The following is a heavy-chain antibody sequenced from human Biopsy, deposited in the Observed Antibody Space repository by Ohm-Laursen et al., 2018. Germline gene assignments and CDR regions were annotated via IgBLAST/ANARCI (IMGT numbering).Heavy chain of an antibody. CDR2: VYYTGST. CDR3: ARDRGYYSDRTVPGYFDL. CDR1: GDSITRSY. Sequence: GTLSLTCTLSGDSITRSYWSWIRQPPGKGLQWIGYVYYTGSTDYNPSLQSRVTISVDTSKNHFSLRLRSVTPADTAIYYCARDRGYYSDRTVPGYFDLWGRGTLVTVSS. D-gene: IGHD3-22*01. V-gene: IGHV4-59*01. J-gene: IGHJ2*01.